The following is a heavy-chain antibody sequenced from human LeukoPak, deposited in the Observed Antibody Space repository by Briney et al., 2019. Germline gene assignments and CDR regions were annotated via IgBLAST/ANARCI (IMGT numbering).Heavy chain of an antibody. Sequence: PGGSLRLSCAPSGFTFSHAWMSWVRQAPGKGLEWVGRIKSKTDGGTTDYADPVKGRFTISRDDSKNTLYLQMNSLETEDTAMYYCTTDRVITGTTLDFWGQGALVTVSS. CDR2: IKSKTDGGTT. CDR1: GFTFSHAW. D-gene: IGHD1-7*01. J-gene: IGHJ4*02. CDR3: TTDRVITGTTLDF. V-gene: IGHV3-15*01.